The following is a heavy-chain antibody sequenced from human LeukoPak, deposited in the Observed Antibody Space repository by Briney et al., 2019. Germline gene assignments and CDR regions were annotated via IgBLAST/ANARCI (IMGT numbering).Heavy chain of an antibody. J-gene: IGHJ4*02. CDR1: GFAFSSNW. Sequence: PGGSLRLSCAASGFAFSSNWMHWVRQTPGKGLVWVSRINSGGSGTSYADSVEGRFTISRDNAKNTLYLQMNSLRAEDTAVYYCARDGVIVVVVAAFDYWGQGTLVTVSS. V-gene: IGHV3-74*01. CDR2: INSGGSGT. D-gene: IGHD2-15*01. CDR3: ARDGVIVVVVAAFDY.